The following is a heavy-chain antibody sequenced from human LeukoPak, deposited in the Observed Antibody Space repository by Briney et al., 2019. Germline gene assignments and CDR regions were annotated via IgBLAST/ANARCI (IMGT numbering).Heavy chain of an antibody. J-gene: IGHJ6*02. Sequence: SETLSLICTVSGGSVSSGSYHWSWIRQPPGKGLEWIGYIYYTGSTEYSPPLKSRVTISVDTSKNQFSLKLSSVTAADTAVYYCARDRGYCSSTSCYLDPNYYYYGMDVWGQGTTVTASS. CDR1: GGSVSSGSYH. CDR3: ARDRGYCSSTSCYLDPNYYYYGMDV. D-gene: IGHD2-2*01. V-gene: IGHV4-61*01. CDR2: IYYTGST.